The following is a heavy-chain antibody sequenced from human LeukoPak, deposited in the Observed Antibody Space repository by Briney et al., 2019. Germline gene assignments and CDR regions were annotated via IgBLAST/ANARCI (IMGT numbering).Heavy chain of an antibody. CDR1: GFVFNSYW. D-gene: IGHD3-22*01. CDR2: IKQDGSET. Sequence: GGSLRLSCEASGFVFNSYWMTRVRQAPGKGLEWVANIKQDGSETKYVDSVEGRFTISRDNARNSVFLEMNSLRVEDTALYYCAMDRVVFTNWGQGALVTVSS. V-gene: IGHV3-7*04. CDR3: AMDRVVFTN. J-gene: IGHJ4*02.